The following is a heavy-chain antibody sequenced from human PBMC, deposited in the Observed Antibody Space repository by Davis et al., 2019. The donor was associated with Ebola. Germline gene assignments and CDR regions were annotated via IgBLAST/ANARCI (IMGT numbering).Heavy chain of an antibody. D-gene: IGHD3-22*01. CDR1: GGSISSYY. V-gene: IGHV4-59*01. CDR2: IYYSGST. Sequence: GSLRLSCTVSGGSISSYYWSWIRQPPGKGLEWIGYIYYSGSTNYNPSLKSRVTISVDTSKNQFSLKLSSVTAADTAVYYCASPDYYDSSGYSDAFDIWGQGTMVTVSS. CDR3: ASPDYYDSSGYSDAFDI. J-gene: IGHJ3*02.